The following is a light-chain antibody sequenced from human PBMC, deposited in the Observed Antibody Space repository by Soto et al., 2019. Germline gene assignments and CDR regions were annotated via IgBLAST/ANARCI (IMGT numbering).Light chain of an antibody. J-gene: IGLJ2*01. V-gene: IGLV1-40*01. CDR3: QSYASSLSVV. Sequence: QPVLTQPPSVSGAPGQRVTISCTGSSSNIGAGYDVHWYQQLPGTAPKLLIYGNSNRPSGVPDRFSGAKSGTSASLAITGLQAENAADSYCQSYASSLSVVFGGGTQLTVL. CDR2: GNS. CDR1: SSNIGAGYD.